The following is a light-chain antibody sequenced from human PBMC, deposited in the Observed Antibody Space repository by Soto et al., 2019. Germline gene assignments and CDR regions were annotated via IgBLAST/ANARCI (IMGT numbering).Light chain of an antibody. V-gene: IGLV2-14*01. J-gene: IGLJ1*01. Sequence: QSALTQPASVSGSRGQSITISWTGTSSDVGGYNYVSWFQHHPGKAPKLIIYEVSYRPSGVSNRFSGSKSGDTASLTISGLQAEDEADYYCSSFTNTITRYAFGTGTKVTVL. CDR1: SSDVGGYNY. CDR3: SSFTNTITRYA. CDR2: EVS.